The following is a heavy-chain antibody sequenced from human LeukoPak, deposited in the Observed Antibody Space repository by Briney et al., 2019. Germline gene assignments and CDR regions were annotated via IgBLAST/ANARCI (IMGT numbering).Heavy chain of an antibody. CDR3: ARLYGGYRDDY. CDR1: GGSISSYY. J-gene: IGHJ4*02. CDR2: INHSGST. Sequence: SETLSLTCTVSGGSISSYYWSWIRQPPGKGLEWIGEINHSGSTNYNPSLKSRVTISVDTSKNQFSLKLSSVTAADTAVYYCARLYGGYRDDYWGQGTLVTVSS. V-gene: IGHV4-34*01. D-gene: IGHD5-12*01.